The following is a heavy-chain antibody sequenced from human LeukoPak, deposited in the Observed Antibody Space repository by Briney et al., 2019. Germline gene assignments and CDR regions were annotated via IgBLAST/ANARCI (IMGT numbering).Heavy chain of an antibody. CDR3: ARDYYMGIVDQ. CDR1: GFTFSNHW. Sequence: PGGSLRLSCAASGFTFSNHWMHWVRQAPGKGLVWVSVISKDGSTSIYADSVRGRLTISRDNAKNTLYLQMNSLRVEDTSVYYCARDYYMGIVDQWGQGTRVTASS. V-gene: IGHV3-74*01. J-gene: IGHJ5*02. CDR2: ISKDGSTS. D-gene: IGHD3-22*01.